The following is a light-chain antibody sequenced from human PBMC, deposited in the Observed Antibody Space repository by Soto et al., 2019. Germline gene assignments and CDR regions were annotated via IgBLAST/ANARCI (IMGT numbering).Light chain of an antibody. CDR2: EVT. Sequence: QSALTQPPSVSGSPGQSVTISCTGTGSGVGHYNRVSWYQQPPGTAPKLIIYEVTTRPSGVPGRFSGSKSGNTASLTISGLQAEDEAAYYCSSYASSNTWVFGGGTKLTVL. J-gene: IGLJ3*02. CDR1: GSGVGHYNR. CDR3: SSYASSNTWV. V-gene: IGLV2-18*02.